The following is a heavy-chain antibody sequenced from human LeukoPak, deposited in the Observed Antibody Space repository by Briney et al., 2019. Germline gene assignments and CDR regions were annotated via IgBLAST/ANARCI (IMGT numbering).Heavy chain of an antibody. J-gene: IGHJ6*03. D-gene: IGHD1-26*01. Sequence: PGGSLRLSCAASGFTFSSYAMSWVRQAPGKGLEWVSAISGSGGSTYYADSVKGRFTISRDNAKNSLYLQMNSLRAEDTAVYYCAREAYYYYYMDVWGKGTTVTVSS. V-gene: IGHV3-23*01. CDR1: GFTFSSYA. CDR3: AREAYYYYYMDV. CDR2: ISGSGGST.